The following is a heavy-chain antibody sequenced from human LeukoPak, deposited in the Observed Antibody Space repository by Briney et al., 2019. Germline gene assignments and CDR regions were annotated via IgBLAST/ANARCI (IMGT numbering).Heavy chain of an antibody. V-gene: IGHV3-23*01. CDR3: AKVRGIGQQLVLGAFDI. CDR2: ISGSGGST. Sequence: PGGSLRLSCAASGFTFSSYAMSWVRQAPGKGLEWVSAISGSGGSTYYADSVKGRFTISRDNSKNTLYLQMNSLRAEDTAVYYCAKVRGIGQQLVLGAFDIWGQGTMVTVSS. CDR1: GFTFSSYA. J-gene: IGHJ3*02. D-gene: IGHD6-13*01.